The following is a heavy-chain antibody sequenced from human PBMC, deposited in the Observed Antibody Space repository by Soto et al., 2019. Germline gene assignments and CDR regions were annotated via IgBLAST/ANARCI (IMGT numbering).Heavy chain of an antibody. J-gene: IGHJ4*02. D-gene: IGHD6-13*01. CDR1: GYTFARYW. CDR2: VFPDYSDV. CDR3: VRRKSWYYFDS. V-gene: IGHV5-51*01. Sequence: GESLKISCKASGYTFARYWIGWVRQKPGQGLEWMGVVFPDYSDVRYNPSFRGQVTISADKSINTVYLQWIGLKASDTAMYYCVRRKSWYYFDSWGQGTPVTVSS.